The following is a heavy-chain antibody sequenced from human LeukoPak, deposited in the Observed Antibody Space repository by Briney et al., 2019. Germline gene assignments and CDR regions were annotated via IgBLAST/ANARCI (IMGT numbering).Heavy chain of an antibody. V-gene: IGHV3-23*01. CDR1: GFTFSSYA. CDR3: AKDLIEYYYDSSGGYYFDY. CDR2: TSGSGGST. D-gene: IGHD3-22*01. J-gene: IGHJ4*02. Sequence: GGSLRLSCAASGFTFSSYAMSWVRQAPGKGLEWVSATSGSGGSTYYADSVKGRFTISRDNSKNTLYLQMNSLRAEDTAVYYCAKDLIEYYYDSSGGYYFDYWGQGTLVTVSS.